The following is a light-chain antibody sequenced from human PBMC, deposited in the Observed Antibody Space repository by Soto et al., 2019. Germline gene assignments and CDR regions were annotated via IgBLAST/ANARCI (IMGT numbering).Light chain of an antibody. V-gene: IGLV2-11*01. CDR2: DVT. CDR1: SSDVGGYNF. CDR3: CSYAGSYFFV. Sequence: QSALTQPRSVSGSPGQSVTISCTGTSSDVGGYNFVSWYQQHPGKAPKLIVYDVTKRPSGVPDRFSGSKSDNTASLTISGLQAEDEADYHCCSYAGSYFFVFGTGTKVTVL. J-gene: IGLJ1*01.